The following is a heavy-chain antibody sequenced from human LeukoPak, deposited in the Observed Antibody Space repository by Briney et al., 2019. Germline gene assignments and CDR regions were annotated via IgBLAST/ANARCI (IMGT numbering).Heavy chain of an antibody. CDR2: ISFDGSNK. V-gene: IGHV3-30*03. Sequence: GGSLRLSCAASRFTFSNYGMHWVRQAPGKGLEWVALISFDGSNKYYVDSVKGRFTISRDNSKNTLYLQMNGLRAEDTAVYYCARGEWSSSPFDYWGQGTLVTVSS. CDR3: ARGEWSSSPFDY. CDR1: RFTFSNYG. J-gene: IGHJ4*02. D-gene: IGHD6-6*01.